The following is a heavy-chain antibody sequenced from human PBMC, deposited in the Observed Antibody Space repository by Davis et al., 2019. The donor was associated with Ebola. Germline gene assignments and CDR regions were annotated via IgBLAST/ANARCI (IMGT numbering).Heavy chain of an antibody. CDR3: ARVQGLVAGSSGWYYGMDV. J-gene: IGHJ6*02. D-gene: IGHD6-19*01. Sequence: SETLSLTCTVSGGSISSYYWSWIRQPPGKGLEWIGYIYYSGSTNYNPSLKSRVTISVDTSKNQFSLKLSSVTAADTAVYYCARVQGLVAGSSGWYYGMDVWGQGTKVTVSS. V-gene: IGHV4-59*01. CDR2: IYYSGST. CDR1: GGSISSYY.